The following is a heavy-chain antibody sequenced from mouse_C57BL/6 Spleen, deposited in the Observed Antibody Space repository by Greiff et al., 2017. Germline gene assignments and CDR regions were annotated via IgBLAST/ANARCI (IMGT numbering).Heavy chain of an antibody. Sequence: VQLQQPGAELVKPGASVKMSCKASGYTFTSYWITWVKQRPGQGLEWIGDIYPGSGSTNYNEKFKSKATLTVDTSSSTAYMQLSSLTSEDSAVYYCARGDYYGSSPRAMDYWGQGTSVTVSS. CDR2: IYPGSGST. J-gene: IGHJ4*01. CDR1: GYTFTSYW. V-gene: IGHV1-55*01. D-gene: IGHD1-1*01. CDR3: ARGDYYGSSPRAMDY.